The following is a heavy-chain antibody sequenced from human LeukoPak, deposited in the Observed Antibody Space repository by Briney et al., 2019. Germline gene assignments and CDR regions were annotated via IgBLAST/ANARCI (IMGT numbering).Heavy chain of an antibody. D-gene: IGHD1-1*01. J-gene: IGHJ4*02. Sequence: PGESLSPSCALYGLTLSTYSMNWDRQPPGRWLEWISYISSNSGAIYYADSVKGRFTISRDNVKNSLYLQMNSLRDEDTAVYYCARGHDLAKRSIDYWGQGTLVTVSS. CDR1: GLTLSTYS. CDR2: ISSNSGAI. V-gene: IGHV3-48*02. CDR3: ARGHDLAKRSIDY.